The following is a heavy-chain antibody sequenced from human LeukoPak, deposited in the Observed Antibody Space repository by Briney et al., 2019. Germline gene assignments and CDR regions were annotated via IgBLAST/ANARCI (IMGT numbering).Heavy chain of an antibody. CDR1: GFTFSSFA. Sequence: GGSLRLSCAASGFTFSSFALSWVRQAPGKGPEWVSSISGSGDSTYYMESVKGRFTISRDNPKDTLFLQMHSLRPGDTAVYYCVREDTPATANYWGQGTLVTISS. D-gene: IGHD2-21*02. J-gene: IGHJ4*02. V-gene: IGHV3-23*01. CDR3: VREDTPATANY. CDR2: ISGSGDST.